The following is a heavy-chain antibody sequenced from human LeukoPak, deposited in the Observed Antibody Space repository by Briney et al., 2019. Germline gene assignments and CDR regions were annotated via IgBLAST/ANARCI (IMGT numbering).Heavy chain of an antibody. J-gene: IGHJ5*01. CDR1: GLTLADYA. D-gene: IGHD6-13*01. CDR2: TSWNSGRI. V-gene: IGHV3-9*01. Sequence: PGGSLRLSCAAPGLTLADYATDWGRRAPGKGLEWDSGTSWNSGRIGYADSVKGRFTISRDNATNSLYLQMNSLRSEDTALYYCAKDGGSSRSAEPDMYGRFDSWGQGTLVTVSS. CDR3: AKDGGSSRSAEPDMYGRFDS.